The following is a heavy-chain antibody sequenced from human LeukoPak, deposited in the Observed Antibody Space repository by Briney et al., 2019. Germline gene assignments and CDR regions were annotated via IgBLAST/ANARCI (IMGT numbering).Heavy chain of an antibody. D-gene: IGHD6-6*01. V-gene: IGHV1-2*02. J-gene: IGHJ4*02. CDR3: ARGASGIAARGYYFDY. CDR2: INPNSGGT. Sequence: ASVKVSCKASGYTFTGYYMHWVRQAPGQGLEWMGWINPNSGGTNYAQKFQGRVTMTRDTSISTAYMELSRLRSDDTAVYYCARGASGIAARGYYFDYWGQGTLVTVSS. CDR1: GYTFTGYY.